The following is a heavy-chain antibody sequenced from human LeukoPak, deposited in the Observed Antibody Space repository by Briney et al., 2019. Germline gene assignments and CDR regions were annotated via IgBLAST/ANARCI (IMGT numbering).Heavy chain of an antibody. CDR3: ARDPTQYLRYGHFDY. V-gene: IGHV3-30-3*01. CDR2: ISYDGSNK. CDR1: GFTFSSYA. Sequence: PGGSLRLSCAASGFTFSSYAMHWVRQAPGEGLEWVAVISYDGSNKYYADSVKGRFTISRDNSKNTLYLQMNSLRAEDTAVYYCARDPTQYLRYGHFDYWGQGTLVTVSS. J-gene: IGHJ4*02. D-gene: IGHD5/OR15-5a*01.